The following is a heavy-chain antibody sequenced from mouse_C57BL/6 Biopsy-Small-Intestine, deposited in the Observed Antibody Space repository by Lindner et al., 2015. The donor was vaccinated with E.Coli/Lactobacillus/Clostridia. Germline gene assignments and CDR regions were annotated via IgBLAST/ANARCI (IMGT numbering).Heavy chain of an antibody. Sequence: SVKVSCKASGYTFTGHYLHWVRQAPGQGLEWMGWMNPESGGTNYAQKFQGRVTMTRDTSINTAYMELRRLRSDDTAVYFCARAARYAILWGNWFDPWGQGTLVTVSS. CDR2: MNPESGGT. D-gene: IGHD1-1*01. CDR3: ARAARYAILWGNWFDP. CDR1: GYTFTGHY. J-gene: IGHJ4*01. V-gene: IGHV1-84*02.